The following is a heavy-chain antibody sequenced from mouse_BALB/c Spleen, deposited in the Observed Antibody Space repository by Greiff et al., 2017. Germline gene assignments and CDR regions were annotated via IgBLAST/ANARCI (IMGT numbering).Heavy chain of an antibody. D-gene: IGHD1-1*02. CDR3: ARDWDYGQTGAY. Sequence: DVKLVESGGGLVKPGGSLKLSCAASGFTFSSYAMSWVRQSPEKRLEWVAEISSGGSYTYYPDTVTGRFTISRDNAKNTLYLEMSSLRSEDTAMYYCARDWDYGQTGAYWGQGTLVTVSA. J-gene: IGHJ3*01. CDR2: ISSGGSYT. V-gene: IGHV5-9-4*01. CDR1: GFTFSSYA.